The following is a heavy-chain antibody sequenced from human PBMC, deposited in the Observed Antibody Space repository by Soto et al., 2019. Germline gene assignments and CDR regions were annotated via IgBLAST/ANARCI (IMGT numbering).Heavy chain of an antibody. Sequence: QVQLVQSGAEVKKPGASVKVSCKASGYTFTGYYMHWVRQAPGQGLEWMGWINPNSGGTNYAQKFQGRVTMTRDTSISTAYMELSRLRSDDTAVYYCARVPGSGSYYPTSYYYYYGMDVWGQGTTVTVSS. V-gene: IGHV1-2*02. J-gene: IGHJ6*02. CDR1: GYTFTGYY. D-gene: IGHD3-10*01. CDR3: ARVPGSGSYYPTSYYYYYGMDV. CDR2: INPNSGGT.